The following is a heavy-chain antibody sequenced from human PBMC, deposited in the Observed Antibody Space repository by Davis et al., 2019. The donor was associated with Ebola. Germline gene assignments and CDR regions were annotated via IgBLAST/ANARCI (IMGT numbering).Heavy chain of an antibody. Sequence: GESLKISCAASGFTFNSYGMHWVRQAPGKGLEWLAVISDDGSNKYYADSVEGRFTISRDNSKETLYLQVNSLRPEDTAVYYCARDITMIVTAWGQGTTVTVSS. CDR3: ARDITMIVTA. D-gene: IGHD3-22*01. CDR2: ISDDGSNK. V-gene: IGHV3-30*03. CDR1: GFTFNSYG. J-gene: IGHJ6*02.